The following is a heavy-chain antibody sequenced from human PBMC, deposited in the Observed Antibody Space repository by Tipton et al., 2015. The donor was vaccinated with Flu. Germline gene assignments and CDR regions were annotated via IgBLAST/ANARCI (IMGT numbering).Heavy chain of an antibody. CDR3: ARVSPRRVTSIVVVMLPEGYFDF. J-gene: IGHJ4*02. CDR1: GESFSGYY. CDR2: FNHSGST. D-gene: IGHD3-22*01. Sequence: TLSLTCSVYGESFSGYYWTWIRQPPGKGLEWIGEFNHSGSTHYSSSFKSRVTMSVDSSKNQFSLHLSSVTAADTAVYYCARVSPRRVTSIVVVMLPEGYFDFWGQGISVIVSP. V-gene: IGHV4-34*01.